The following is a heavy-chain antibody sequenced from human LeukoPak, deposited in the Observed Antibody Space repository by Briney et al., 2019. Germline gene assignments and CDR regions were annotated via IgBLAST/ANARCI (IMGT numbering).Heavy chain of an antibody. J-gene: IGHJ4*02. V-gene: IGHV3-21*01. Sequence: GGSLRLSCAASGFTFSSYSMNWVRQAPGKGLEWVSSISSSSSYIYYADSVKGRFTISRDNAKNSLYLQMNSLRAEDTAVYYCARAMYGSGIIGGFDYWGQGTLVTVSS. D-gene: IGHD3-10*01. CDR2: ISSSSSYI. CDR1: GFTFSSYS. CDR3: ARAMYGSGIIGGFDY.